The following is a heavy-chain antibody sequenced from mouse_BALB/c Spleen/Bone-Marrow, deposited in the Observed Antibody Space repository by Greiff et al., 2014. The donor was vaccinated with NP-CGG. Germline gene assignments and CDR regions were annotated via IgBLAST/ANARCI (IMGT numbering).Heavy chain of an antibody. V-gene: IGHV5-4*02. CDR2: ISDSGGYT. CDR3: ARSGERYGAMDY. D-gene: IGHD2-10*02. Sequence: VQLKESGGGLVKPGGSLKLSCAASGFTFSDYYMYWVRQTPEKRLEWVATISDSGGYTYYPDSVWGRFTISRDNAKNNLYLQVSSLKSEDTAMYYCARSGERYGAMDYWGQGTSVTVFS. CDR1: GFTFSDYY. J-gene: IGHJ4*01.